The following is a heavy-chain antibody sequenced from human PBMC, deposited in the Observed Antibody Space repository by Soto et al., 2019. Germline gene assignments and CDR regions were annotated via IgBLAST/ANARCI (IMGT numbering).Heavy chain of an antibody. V-gene: IGHV3-53*02. CDR1: GFTVSSNY. Sequence: EVQLVETGGGLIQPGGSLRLSCAASGFTVSSNYMNWVRQAPGKGLEWVSVIYSGGSTFYADSVKGRFTISRDNSKNSLYLEMNSLRAEDTAVYYCARESEDLTSNFDYWGQGTLVTVSS. J-gene: IGHJ4*02. CDR3: ARESEDLTSNFDY. CDR2: IYSGGST.